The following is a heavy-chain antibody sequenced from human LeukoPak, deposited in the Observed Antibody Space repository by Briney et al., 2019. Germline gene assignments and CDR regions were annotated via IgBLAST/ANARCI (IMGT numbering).Heavy chain of an antibody. CDR1: GGSFSGYY. Sequence: SETLSLTRAVYGGSFSGYYWSWIRQPPRKGPEGIGEINHSGSTNYNPSLKSRVTISVDTSKNQSSLKLSSVTAADTAVYYCAREGHRGIAAAGPFDYWGQGTLVTVSS. D-gene: IGHD6-13*01. CDR2: INHSGST. CDR3: AREGHRGIAAAGPFDY. J-gene: IGHJ4*02. V-gene: IGHV4-34*01.